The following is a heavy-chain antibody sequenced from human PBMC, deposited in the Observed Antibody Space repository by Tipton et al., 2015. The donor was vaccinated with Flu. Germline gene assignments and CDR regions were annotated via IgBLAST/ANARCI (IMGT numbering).Heavy chain of an antibody. CDR2: IYHSGTT. Sequence: TLSLTCSVSGSSIGSDYYWGWIRQPPGKGLEWIGTIYHSGTTYYNPSLKSRLTISVDTSKNQFSLRLSSVTAADTAVYHCARHTGDSVRGVIDYWGQGTLVTASS. CDR1: GSSIGSDYY. V-gene: IGHV4-38-2*01. CDR3: ARHTGDSVRGVIDY. J-gene: IGHJ4*02. D-gene: IGHD3-10*02.